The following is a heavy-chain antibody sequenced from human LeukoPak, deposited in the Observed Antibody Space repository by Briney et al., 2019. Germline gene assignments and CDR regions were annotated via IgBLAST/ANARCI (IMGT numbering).Heavy chain of an antibody. CDR3: ARGLTPTIFGVVIIRPDYYYYMDV. CDR2: ISSSSSYI. CDR1: GFTFSSYS. V-gene: IGHV3-21*01. D-gene: IGHD3-3*01. Sequence: GGSLRLSCAASGFTFSSYSMNWVRQAPGKGLEWVSSISSSSSYIYYADSVKGRFTISRDNAKNSLYLQMNSLRAEDTAVYYCARGLTPTIFGVVIIRPDYYYYMDVWGKGTTVTVSS. J-gene: IGHJ6*03.